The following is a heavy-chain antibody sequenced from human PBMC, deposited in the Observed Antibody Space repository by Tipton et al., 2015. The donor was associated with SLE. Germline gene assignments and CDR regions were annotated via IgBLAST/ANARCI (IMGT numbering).Heavy chain of an antibody. V-gene: IGHV4-59*01. CDR3: AAQPVAGLWYFDL. D-gene: IGHD1-14*01. Sequence: CTVSGGSISSYYWSWIRQPPGKGLEWIGYIYYSGSTNYNPSLKSRVTISVDTSKNQFSLKLSSVTAADTAVYYCAAQPVAGLWYFDLWGRGTLVTVSS. J-gene: IGHJ2*01. CDR2: IYYSGST. CDR1: GGSISSYY.